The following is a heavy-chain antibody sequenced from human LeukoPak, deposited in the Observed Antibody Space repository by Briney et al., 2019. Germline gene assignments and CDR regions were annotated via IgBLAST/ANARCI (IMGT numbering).Heavy chain of an antibody. V-gene: IGHV1-18*01. Sequence: ASVKVSCKASGYTFTSYGISWVRQAPGQGLEWMGWISGYNGNTNYAQKLQGRVAMTTDTSTSKAYMELRSLRSDDTAVYYCARRTYSSSSSIFDYWGQGTLVTVSS. CDR3: ARRTYSSSSSIFDY. CDR1: GYTFTSYG. CDR2: ISGYNGNT. J-gene: IGHJ4*02. D-gene: IGHD6-6*01.